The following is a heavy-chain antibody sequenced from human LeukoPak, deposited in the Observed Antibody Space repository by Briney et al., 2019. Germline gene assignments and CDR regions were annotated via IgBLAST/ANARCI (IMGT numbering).Heavy chain of an antibody. D-gene: IGHD4-17*01. CDR3: ARDLGDYGDYGATGWFDP. CDR2: IIPIFGTA. Sequence: GSSVKVSCKASGGTFSSYAISWVRQAPGQGLEWMEGIIPIFGTANYAQKFQGRVTITTDESTSTAYMELRSLRSDDTAVYYCARDLGDYGDYGATGWFDPWGQGTLVTASS. CDR1: GGTFSSYA. V-gene: IGHV1-69*05. J-gene: IGHJ5*02.